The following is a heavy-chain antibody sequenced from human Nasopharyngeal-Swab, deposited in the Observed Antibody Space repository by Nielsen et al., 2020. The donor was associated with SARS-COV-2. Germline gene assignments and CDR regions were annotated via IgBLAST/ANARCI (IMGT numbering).Heavy chain of an antibody. V-gene: IGHV1-3*01. Sequence: ASVKVSCKASGYTFTSYAMHWVRQAPGQRLEWMGWINAGNGNTKYSQKFQGRVTITRDTSASTAYMELSSLRSEDTAVYYCASGRAVRGAAYGMDVWGQGTTVTVSS. CDR1: GYTFTSYA. D-gene: IGHD3-10*01. CDR2: INAGNGNT. CDR3: ASGRAVRGAAYGMDV. J-gene: IGHJ6*02.